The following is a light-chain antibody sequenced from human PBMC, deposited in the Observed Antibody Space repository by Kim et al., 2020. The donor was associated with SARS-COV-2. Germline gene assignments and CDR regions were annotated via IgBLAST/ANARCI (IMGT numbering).Light chain of an antibody. CDR2: RNN. J-gene: IGLJ3*02. Sequence: RQTATLTCTGNSNNVGNQGAAWLQQHQGHPPKLLSYRNNNRPSGISERFSASRSGSTASLTISGLQPEDEADYYCSAWDSSLSACVFGGGTQLTVL. CDR1: SNNVGNQG. CDR3: SAWDSSLSACV. V-gene: IGLV10-54*01.